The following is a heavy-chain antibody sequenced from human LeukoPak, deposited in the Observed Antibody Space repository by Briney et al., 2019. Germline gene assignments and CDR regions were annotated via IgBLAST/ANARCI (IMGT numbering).Heavy chain of an antibody. CDR2: ISGSGGST. Sequence: GESLRLSCAASGFTFSSYAMSWVRQAPGKGLEWVSAISGSGGSTYYADSVKGRFTISRDNSKNTLYLQMNSLRAEDTAVYYCAKLLWIQLWAFDYWGQGTLVTVSS. D-gene: IGHD5-18*01. J-gene: IGHJ4*02. V-gene: IGHV3-23*01. CDR3: AKLLWIQLWAFDY. CDR1: GFTFSSYA.